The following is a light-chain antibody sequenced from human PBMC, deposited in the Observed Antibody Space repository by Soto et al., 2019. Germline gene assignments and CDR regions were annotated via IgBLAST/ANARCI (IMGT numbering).Light chain of an antibody. Sequence: QSALTQPASVSGSPGQSITISCTGTSSDVGGYKYVSWYQQHPGKAPKLMIYEVSNRPSGVSDRFSGSKSGNTASLAISGLQPEDEADYYCSSYISSSTFVVFGGGTKLTVL. CDR1: SSDVGGYKY. J-gene: IGLJ2*01. CDR2: EVS. CDR3: SSYISSSTFVV. V-gene: IGLV2-14*01.